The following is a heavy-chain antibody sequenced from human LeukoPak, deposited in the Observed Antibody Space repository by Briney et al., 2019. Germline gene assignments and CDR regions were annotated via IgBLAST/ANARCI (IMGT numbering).Heavy chain of an antibody. D-gene: IGHD6-13*01. Sequence: SETLSLTCTVSGGSISGSSYYWGWIRQPPGKGLEWIGSIYYSGSTYYNPSLKSRVTTSVDTSKNQFSLKLSSVTAADTAVYYCARGGSSWYPYDYWGQGTLVTVSS. J-gene: IGHJ4*02. V-gene: IGHV4-39*07. CDR3: ARGGSSWYPYDY. CDR1: GGSISGSSYY. CDR2: IYYSGST.